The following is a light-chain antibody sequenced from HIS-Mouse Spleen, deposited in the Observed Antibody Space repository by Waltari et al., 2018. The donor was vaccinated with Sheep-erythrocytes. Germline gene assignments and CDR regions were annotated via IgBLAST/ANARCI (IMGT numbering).Light chain of an antibody. CDR2: DVS. CDR1: SSDVGGDNY. CDR3: CSYAGSYNHV. Sequence: QSALTQPRSVSGSPGHSVTISCTGTSSDVGGDNYVSWYQQHPGKAPKLMIYDVSKRPSGVPDRFSGSKSGNTASLTISGLQAEDEADYYCCSYAGSYNHVFATGTKVTVL. V-gene: IGLV2-11*01. J-gene: IGLJ1*01.